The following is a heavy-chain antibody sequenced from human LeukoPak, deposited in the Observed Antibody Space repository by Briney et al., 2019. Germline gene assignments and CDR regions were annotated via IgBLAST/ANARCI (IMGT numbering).Heavy chain of an antibody. D-gene: IGHD3-22*01. V-gene: IGHV1-2*02. CDR2: INPNSGGS. J-gene: IGHJ3*02. CDR1: GYTFTGYY. Sequence: ASVKVSCKASGYTFTGYYIHWVRQAPGQGLEWMGWINPNSGGSNYAQKFQGRVTMTRDTSITTAYMEMSSLRPDDSAVYYCARYFYDSSGSSSDAFDIWGQGTMVTVSS. CDR3: ARYFYDSSGSSSDAFDI.